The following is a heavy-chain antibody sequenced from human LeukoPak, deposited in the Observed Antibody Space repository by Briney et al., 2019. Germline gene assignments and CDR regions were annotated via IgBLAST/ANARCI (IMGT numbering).Heavy chain of an antibody. CDR2: ISAYNGNT. J-gene: IGHJ6*02. CDR1: GFTFTSYF. Sequence: GASVKVSCKTSGFTFTSYFMHWLRQAPGQGPEWVGWISAYNGNTNYAQKLQGRVTMTTDTSTSTAYMELRSLRSDDTAVYYCARMEQQPNYYYYGMDVWGQGTTVTVSS. V-gene: IGHV1-18*04. D-gene: IGHD6-13*01. CDR3: ARMEQQPNYYYYGMDV.